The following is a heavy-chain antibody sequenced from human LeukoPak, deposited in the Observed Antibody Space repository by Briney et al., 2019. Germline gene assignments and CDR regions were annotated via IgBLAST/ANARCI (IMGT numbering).Heavy chain of an antibody. J-gene: IGHJ6*02. Sequence: SETLSLTCTVSGGSISSGGYYWSWIRQHPGKGLEWIGYIYYSGSTYYNPSLKSRVTISVDTSKNQFSLKLSSVTAADTAVYYCARGVAAAGTNYYGMDVWGQGTTVTVSS. CDR3: ARGVAAAGTNYYGMDV. CDR1: GGSISSGGYY. V-gene: IGHV4-31*03. D-gene: IGHD6-13*01. CDR2: IYYSGST.